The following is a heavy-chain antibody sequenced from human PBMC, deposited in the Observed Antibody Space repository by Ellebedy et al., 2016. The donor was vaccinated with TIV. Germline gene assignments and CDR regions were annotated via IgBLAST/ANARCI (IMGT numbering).Heavy chain of an antibody. D-gene: IGHD2-21*02. CDR1: GGSISSTSYY. CDR2: IYYSGST. V-gene: IGHV4-39*07. Sequence: MPSETLSLTCTVSGGSISSTSYYWGWIRQPPGQGLEWIGYIYYSGSTYYNPSLESRVTMAVDTSKNQFSLKLSSVTAADTAVYYCSRGVTDQNWGQGILVTVSS. J-gene: IGHJ4*02. CDR3: SRGVTDQN.